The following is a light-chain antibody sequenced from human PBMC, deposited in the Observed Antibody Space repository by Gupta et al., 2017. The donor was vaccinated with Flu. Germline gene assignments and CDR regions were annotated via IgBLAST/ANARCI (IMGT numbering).Light chain of an antibody. CDR1: SSDVGGYNY. J-gene: IGLJ2*01. V-gene: IGLV2-14*01. CDR3: SSYTNTNTLVV. CDR2: EVT. Sequence: TSSDVGGYNYVSWYQQHPGKAPRLMIFEVTNRPSGVSDRFSGSKSGNTASLTISGLQAEDEADYCSSYTNTNTLVVFGGGTKLTVL.